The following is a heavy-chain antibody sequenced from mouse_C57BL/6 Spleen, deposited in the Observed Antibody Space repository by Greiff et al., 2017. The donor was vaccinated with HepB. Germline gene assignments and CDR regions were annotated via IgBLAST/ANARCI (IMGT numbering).Heavy chain of an antibody. CDR2: INPSNGGT. CDR1: GYTFTSYW. D-gene: IGHD1-1*02. Sequence: VQLQQSGTDLVKPGASVKLSCKASGYTFTSYWMHWVKQRPGQGLEWIGNINPSNGGTNYNEKFKSKATLTVDKSSSTAYMQLSSLTSEDSAVYYCARGGAQPGGGFAYWGQGTLVTVSA. J-gene: IGHJ3*01. V-gene: IGHV1-53*01. CDR3: ARGGAQPGGGFAY.